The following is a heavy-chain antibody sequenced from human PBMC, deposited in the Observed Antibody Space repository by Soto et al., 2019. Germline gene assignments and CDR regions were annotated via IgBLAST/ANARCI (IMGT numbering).Heavy chain of an antibody. CDR1: GYTFTSYG. Sequence: QVQLVQSGAEVKKPGASVKVSCKASGYTFTSYGISWVRQAPGQGLEWMGWISAYNGNTNYAQKLQGRVTMTTDTSTSTAYMELRSLRSDDTAVYYCARDEYYDFLSGYYLVWAFDYWGQGTLVTVSS. CDR3: ARDEYYDFLSGYYLVWAFDY. J-gene: IGHJ4*02. CDR2: ISAYNGNT. D-gene: IGHD3-3*01. V-gene: IGHV1-18*01.